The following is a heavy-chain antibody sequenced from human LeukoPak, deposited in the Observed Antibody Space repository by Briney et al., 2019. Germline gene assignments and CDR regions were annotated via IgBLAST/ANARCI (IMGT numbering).Heavy chain of an antibody. Sequence: SETLSLTCTVSDGSISSGDYYCSWIRQPPGKGLEWIGYFDSSGSTYYNPSLKSRVSISIDTSKNQFSLILSSVTAADTALYYCARDIIRVSGTTGYYFDYWGQGTLVTVSS. CDR3: ARDIIRVSGTTGYYFDY. CDR2: FDSSGST. CDR1: DGSISSGDYY. V-gene: IGHV4-30-4*01. D-gene: IGHD1-14*01. J-gene: IGHJ4*02.